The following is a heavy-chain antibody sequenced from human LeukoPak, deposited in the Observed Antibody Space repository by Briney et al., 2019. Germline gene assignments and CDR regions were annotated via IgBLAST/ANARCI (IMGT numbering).Heavy chain of an antibody. CDR3: AKPYYGSGSYYGFNYYAFDY. V-gene: IGHV1-58*01. Sequence: ASVKVSCKASGFTFTSSAVQWVRQARGQRLEWIGWIVVGSGNTNYAQKFQERVTITRDMSTSTAYMELSSLRSEDTAVYYCAKPYYGSGSYYGFNYYAFDYWGQGTLVTVSS. CDR2: IVVGSGNT. J-gene: IGHJ4*02. D-gene: IGHD3-10*01. CDR1: GFTFTSSA.